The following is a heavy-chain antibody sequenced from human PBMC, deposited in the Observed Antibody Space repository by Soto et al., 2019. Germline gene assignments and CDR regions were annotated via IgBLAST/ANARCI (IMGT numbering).Heavy chain of an antibody. Sequence: QVQLQESGPGLVKPSQTLSLTCTVSGGSISTGGYYWNWIRQHPGKGLEWIGYFYYSGSTYYNPSLNSRVSITVQTSKNQFSLKLSSVTAADTVVYYCAITVFPWGQGTLVTVSS. CDR2: FYYSGST. J-gene: IGHJ5*02. CDR1: GGSISTGGYY. D-gene: IGHD1-20*01. CDR3: AITVFP. V-gene: IGHV4-31*03.